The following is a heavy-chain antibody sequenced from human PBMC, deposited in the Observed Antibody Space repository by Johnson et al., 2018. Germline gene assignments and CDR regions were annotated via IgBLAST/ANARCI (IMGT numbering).Heavy chain of an antibody. J-gene: IGHJ6*03. CDR3: AREGLGELSSLMDV. V-gene: IGHV4-59*01. Sequence: QVQLQESGPGLVKPSESLSLTCTVSGGSISSYYWSWIRQPPGKGLEWIGYIYYSGGTNYNPSLKGRVTLSVDTSKNQFSLKLSSVTAADTAVYYCAREGLGELSSLMDVWGKGTTVTVSS. CDR1: GGSISSYY. D-gene: IGHD3-16*02. CDR2: IYYSGGT.